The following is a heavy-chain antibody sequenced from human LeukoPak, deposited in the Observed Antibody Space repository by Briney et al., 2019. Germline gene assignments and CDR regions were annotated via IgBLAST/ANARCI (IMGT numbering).Heavy chain of an antibody. D-gene: IGHD3-22*01. V-gene: IGHV3-30*04. Sequence: GRSLRLSCAASGFTFSSYAMHWVRQAPGKGLEWVAVISYDGSNKYYADSVKGRFTISRDNSKNTLYLQMNSLRAEDTSLYYCAKDWRYYYDSPDAFDIWGQGTMVTVSS. CDR3: AKDWRYYYDSPDAFDI. CDR1: GFTFSSYA. J-gene: IGHJ3*02. CDR2: ISYDGSNK.